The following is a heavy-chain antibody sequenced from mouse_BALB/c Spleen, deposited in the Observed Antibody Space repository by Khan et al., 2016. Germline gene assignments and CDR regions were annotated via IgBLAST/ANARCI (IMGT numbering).Heavy chain of an antibody. CDR1: GYSITSGYG. D-gene: IGHD1-2*01. CDR2: ISYSGST. V-gene: IGHV3-2*02. J-gene: IGHJ2*01. CDR3: ARTARIKY. Sequence: EVQLQESGPGLVKPSQSLSLTCTVTGYSITSGYGWNWIRRFQRNKLEWMGYISYSGSTNYNPSLKRRISITRDTSTNKFFLQLNSVTTEDTATYYCARTARIKYWGQGTTLTVSS.